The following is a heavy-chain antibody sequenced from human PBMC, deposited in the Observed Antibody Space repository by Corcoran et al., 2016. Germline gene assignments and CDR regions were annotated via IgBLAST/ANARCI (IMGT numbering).Heavy chain of an antibody. Sequence: QVQLQESGPGLVKPSETLSLTCTVSGGSISSYYWSWIRQPPGKGLEWIWYIYYSGSTNYNPSLKSRVTISVDTAKNHFSHKLRSVTAAETAVYYCAREDGSGGSCYSGWGQGNLVTVSS. V-gene: IGHV4-59*01. CDR2: IYYSGST. CDR1: GGSISSYY. D-gene: IGHD2-15*01. CDR3: AREDGSGGSCYSG. J-gene: IGHJ4*02.